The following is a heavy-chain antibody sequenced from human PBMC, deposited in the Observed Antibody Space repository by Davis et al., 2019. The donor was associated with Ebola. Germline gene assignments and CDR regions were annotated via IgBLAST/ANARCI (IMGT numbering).Heavy chain of an antibody. Sequence: SVKVSCKASGYTFTSYGISWVRQAPGQGLEWMGGIIPIFGTANYAQKFQGRVTITADESTSTAYMELSSLRSEDTAVYYCARISPTVDWYFDLWGRGTLVTVSS. CDR3: ARISPTVDWYFDL. J-gene: IGHJ2*01. CDR2: IIPIFGTA. V-gene: IGHV1-69*13. CDR1: GYTFTSYG. D-gene: IGHD1-1*01.